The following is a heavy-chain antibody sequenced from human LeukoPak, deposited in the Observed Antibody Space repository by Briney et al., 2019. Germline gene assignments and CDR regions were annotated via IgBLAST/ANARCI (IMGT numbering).Heavy chain of an antibody. Sequence: GGSLRLSCAAAGFTFSNYWMHWVRQAPGKGLVWVSRIKSDGRTNYADSVKGRFTISRDNAKNSLYLQMNSLRAEDTAVYYCARGRQYIAAAGGPDYWGQGTLVTVSS. D-gene: IGHD6-13*01. CDR2: IKSDGRT. V-gene: IGHV3-74*01. CDR1: GFTFSNYW. J-gene: IGHJ4*02. CDR3: ARGRQYIAAAGGPDY.